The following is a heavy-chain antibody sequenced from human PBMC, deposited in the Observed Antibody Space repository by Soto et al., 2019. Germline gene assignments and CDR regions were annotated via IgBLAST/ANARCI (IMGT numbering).Heavy chain of an antibody. D-gene: IGHD4-4*01. Sequence: GGSLRLSCAASGFTFTMYSLAWVRQAPGKGLEWVSYIGASGANTYYADSVKGRFSVSRDQAEKSLYLQMSSLRDEDTAVYYCTRAMYSNSDRAWSFDYWGQGSLVTVSS. CDR2: IGASGANT. J-gene: IGHJ4*02. CDR1: GFTFTMYS. CDR3: TRAMYSNSDRAWSFDY. V-gene: IGHV3-48*02.